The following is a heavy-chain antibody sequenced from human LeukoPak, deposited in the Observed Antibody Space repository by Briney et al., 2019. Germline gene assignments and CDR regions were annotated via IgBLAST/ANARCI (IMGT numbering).Heavy chain of an antibody. V-gene: IGHV4-34*01. Sequence: SETLSLTCTVSGGSISSYYWSWIRQPPGKGLEWIGEINHSGSTNYNPSLKSRVTISVDTSKNQFSLKLSSVTAADTAVYYCARHPIKRYYYGSGNFDYWGQGTLVTVSS. J-gene: IGHJ4*02. CDR3: ARHPIKRYYYGSGNFDY. CDR2: INHSGST. CDR1: GGSISSYY. D-gene: IGHD3-10*01.